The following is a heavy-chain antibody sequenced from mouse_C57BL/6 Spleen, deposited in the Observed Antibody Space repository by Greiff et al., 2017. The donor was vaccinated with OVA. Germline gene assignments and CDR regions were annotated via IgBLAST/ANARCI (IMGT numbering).Heavy chain of an antibody. CDR2: IDPSDSYT. D-gene: IGHD2-4*01. V-gene: IGHV1-69*01. Sequence: VQLQQPGAELVMPGASVKLSCKASGYTFTSYWMHWVKQRPGQGLEWIGEIDPSDSYTNYIQKFKGKSTLTVDKSSSTAYMQLSSLTSEDSAVYYCARGYDYDGSSWFAYWGQGTLVTVSA. CDR1: GYTFTSYW. J-gene: IGHJ3*01. CDR3: ARGYDYDGSSWFAY.